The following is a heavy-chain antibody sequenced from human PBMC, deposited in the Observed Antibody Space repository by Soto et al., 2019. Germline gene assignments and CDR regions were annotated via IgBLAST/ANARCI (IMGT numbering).Heavy chain of an antibody. CDR1: GGSISSSSYY. Sequence: SETLSLTCTVSGGSISSSSYYWGWIRQPPGKGLEWIGSIYYSGSTYYNPSLKSRVTISVDTSKNQFSLKLSSVTAADTAVYYCARLGCTNGVCYRGGDYWGQGTLVTVSS. CDR3: ARLGCTNGVCYRGGDY. V-gene: IGHV4-39*01. D-gene: IGHD2-8*01. J-gene: IGHJ4*02. CDR2: IYYSGST.